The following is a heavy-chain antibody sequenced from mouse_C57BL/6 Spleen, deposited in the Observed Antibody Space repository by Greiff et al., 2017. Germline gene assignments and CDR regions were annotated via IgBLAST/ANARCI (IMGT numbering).Heavy chain of an antibody. V-gene: IGHV1-66*01. J-gene: IGHJ2*01. CDR2: IYPGSGNT. CDR1: GYSFTSYY. Sequence: QVHVKQSGPELVKPGASVKISCKASGYSFTSYYIHWVKQRPGQGLEWIGWIYPGSGNTKYNEKFKGKATLTADTSSSTAYMQLSSLTSEDSAVYCCARGGATVADYWGQGTTLTVSS. D-gene: IGHD1-1*01. CDR3: ARGGATVADY.